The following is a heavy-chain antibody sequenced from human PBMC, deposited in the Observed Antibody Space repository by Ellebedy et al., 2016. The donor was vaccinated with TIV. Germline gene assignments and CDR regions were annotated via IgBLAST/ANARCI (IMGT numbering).Heavy chain of an antibody. CDR1: GASISSYY. V-gene: IGHV4-4*07. J-gene: IGHJ5*02. CDR3: ARVGCSSSNCYPRAFDP. D-gene: IGHD2-2*01. CDR2: IYFSGSV. Sequence: MPSETLSLTCTVSGASISSYYWGWIRQPAGKGLEWIGRIYFSGSVDYNPSLKTRVTMSLDTPKNQFSLKLSSVTAAYTAIYYCARVGCSSSNCYPRAFDPWGQGALVTVSS.